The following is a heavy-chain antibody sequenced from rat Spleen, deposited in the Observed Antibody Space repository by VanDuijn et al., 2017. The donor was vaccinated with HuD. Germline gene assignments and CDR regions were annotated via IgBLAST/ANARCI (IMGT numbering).Heavy chain of an antibody. CDR3: TRAGFLRDWYFDF. CDR2: IIYDGSST. D-gene: IGHD2-2*01. V-gene: IGHV5S10*01. CDR1: GFTFSNYD. Sequence: EVQLVESGGGLVQPGRSLKLSCAASGFTFSNYDMAWVRQAPTKGLEWVATIIYDGSSTYYRDSVKGRFTISRDDVRSTLYLQMGSLRSEDTASYYCTRAGFLRDWYFDFWGPGTMVTVSS. J-gene: IGHJ1*01.